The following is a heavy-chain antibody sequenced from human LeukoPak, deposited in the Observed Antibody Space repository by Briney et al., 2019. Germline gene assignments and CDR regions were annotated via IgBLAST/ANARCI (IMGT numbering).Heavy chain of an antibody. CDR2: IYPGDSDT. V-gene: IGHV5-51*01. CDR1: GTSFTSYW. J-gene: IGHJ3*02. CDR3: ARVVVAATLNAFDI. D-gene: IGHD2-15*01. Sequence: GESLKISCKRSGTSFTSYWIGWVRQMPGKGLEWMGIIYPGDSDTRYSPSFQGQVTISADKSISTAYLQWSSLKASDTAMYYCARVVVAATLNAFDIWGQGTMVTVSS.